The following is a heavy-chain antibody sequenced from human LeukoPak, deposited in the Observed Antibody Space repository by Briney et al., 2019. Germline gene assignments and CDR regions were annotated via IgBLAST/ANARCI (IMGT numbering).Heavy chain of an antibody. CDR3: TTGESMVGTTIHVRWAD. CDR2: IKSKTAGGTT. CDR1: GFTFSKAW. Sequence: GGSLRLSCAASGFTFSKAWMTWVRQAPGKGLEWVGRIKSKTAGGTTDCAAPVKGRFTISRDDSKNTLYLEMNSLKTEDTAVYYCTTGESMVGTTIHVRWADWGQGTLVTVSS. V-gene: IGHV3-15*01. D-gene: IGHD1-26*01. J-gene: IGHJ4*02.